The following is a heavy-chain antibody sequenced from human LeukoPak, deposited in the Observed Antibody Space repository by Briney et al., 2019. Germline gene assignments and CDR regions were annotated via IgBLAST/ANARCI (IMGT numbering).Heavy chain of an antibody. CDR3: ASAGFGELRPHDY. J-gene: IGHJ4*02. D-gene: IGHD3-10*01. V-gene: IGHV4-59*12. Sequence: SETLSLTCTVSGGSISSYYWSWIRQPPGKGLEWIGYIYYSGSTNYNPSLKSRVTISVDTSKNQFSLKLSSVTAADTAVYYCASAGFGELRPHDYWGQGTLVTVSS. CDR1: GGSISSYY. CDR2: IYYSGST.